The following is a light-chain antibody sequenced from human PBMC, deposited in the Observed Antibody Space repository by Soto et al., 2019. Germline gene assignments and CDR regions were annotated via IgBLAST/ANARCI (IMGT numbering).Light chain of an antibody. CDR2: GAS. CDR3: QQYCASPFT. CDR1: RHVYINA. J-gene: IGKJ3*01. V-gene: IGKV3-20*01. Sequence: VVLTQSQATLSLSPGDRATLSCRASRHVYINALGWYQQKPGRTPTLLIYGASTRATDIPDRFSATGSGTDFSLTISGVEPEDSAVYYCQQYCASPFTFGPGTRLEI.